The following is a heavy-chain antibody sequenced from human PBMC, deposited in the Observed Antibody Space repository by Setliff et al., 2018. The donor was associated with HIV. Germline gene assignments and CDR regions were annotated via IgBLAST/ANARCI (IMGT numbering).Heavy chain of an antibody. CDR3: ARAYYDSVWGSHRYRFYYFDY. CDR1: GYTLIELS. Sequence: ASVKVSCKVSGYTLIELSIHWVRQAPGQGLEWMGIINPSDNRTYYAQKFQGRVTMTRDTSTSSVYMELRSLRSEDTAVYYCARAYYDSVWGSHRYRFYYFDYWGQGSLVTVSS. V-gene: IGHV1-46*01. J-gene: IGHJ4*02. D-gene: IGHD3-16*02. CDR2: INPSDNRT.